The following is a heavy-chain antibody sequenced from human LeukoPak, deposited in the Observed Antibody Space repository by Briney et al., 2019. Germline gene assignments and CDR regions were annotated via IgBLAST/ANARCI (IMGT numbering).Heavy chain of an antibody. Sequence: PGGSLRLSCAASGFTFSSYGMHWVRQAPGKGLEWVAVISYDGSNKYYADSVKGRFTISRDNSKNTLYLQMNSLRAEDTAVYYCAKDLGYCSSTSCYGRGLNVWDQGTTVTVSS. V-gene: IGHV3-30*18. CDR1: GFTFSSYG. CDR2: ISYDGSNK. D-gene: IGHD2-2*01. J-gene: IGHJ6*02. CDR3: AKDLGYCSSTSCYGRGLNV.